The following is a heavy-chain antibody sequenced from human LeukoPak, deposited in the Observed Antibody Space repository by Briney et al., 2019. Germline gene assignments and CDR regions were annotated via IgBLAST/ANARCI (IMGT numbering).Heavy chain of an antibody. CDR2: TRYDGSDK. CDR3: AKDLTTVTSQGDY. CDR1: GFTFDDYG. V-gene: IGHV3-30*02. Sequence: GGSLRLSCAASGFTFDDYGMSWVRQAPGKGPEWVAFTRYDGSDKYSADSVKGRFTISRDNSKNTLYLQMNSLRAEDTAVYYCAKDLTTVTSQGDYWGQGTLVTVSS. J-gene: IGHJ4*02. D-gene: IGHD4-17*01.